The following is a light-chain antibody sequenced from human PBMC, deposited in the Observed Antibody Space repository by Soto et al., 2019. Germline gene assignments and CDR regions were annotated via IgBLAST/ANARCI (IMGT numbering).Light chain of an antibody. J-gene: IGKJ2*01. CDR1: QGISSY. CDR3: QQLNSYPYT. Sequence: IQLTQSPSSLSASVGDRVTITCRASQGISSYLAWYQQKPGRAPNLLIYAASTLRSRVPSRFSGSGSGTDFNLTIYSLQPEDFATYYCQQLNSYPYTFGPGTKLEIK. CDR2: AAS. V-gene: IGKV1-9*01.